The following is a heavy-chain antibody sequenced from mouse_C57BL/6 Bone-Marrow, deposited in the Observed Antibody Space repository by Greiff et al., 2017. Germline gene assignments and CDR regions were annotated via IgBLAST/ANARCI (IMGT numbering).Heavy chain of an antibody. D-gene: IGHD2-5*01. CDR3: ARPTIVTTAWFAY. V-gene: IGHV5-2*01. Sequence: EVHLVESGGGLVQPGESLKLSCESNEYEFPSHDMSWVRKTPEKRLELVAAINSAGGSTYYPATMERRFIISRDNTKKTLYLQMSSLRSEDTAWYYCARPTIVTTAWFAYWGQGTLVTVSA. J-gene: IGHJ3*01. CDR2: INSAGGST. CDR1: EYEFPSHD.